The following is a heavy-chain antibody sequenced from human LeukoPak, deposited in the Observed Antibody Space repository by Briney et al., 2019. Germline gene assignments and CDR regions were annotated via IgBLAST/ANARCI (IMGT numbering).Heavy chain of an antibody. J-gene: IGHJ4*02. CDR1: GGSISSYY. D-gene: IGHD2-15*01. Sequence: SETLSLTCTVSGGSISSYYWSWIRQPPGKGLEWIGYIYYSGGTNYNPSLKSRVTISVDTSKNQFSLKLSSVTAADTAVYYCARAVGYCSGGSCGVYYFDYWGQGTLVTVSS. V-gene: IGHV4-59*01. CDR2: IYYSGGT. CDR3: ARAVGYCSGGSCGVYYFDY.